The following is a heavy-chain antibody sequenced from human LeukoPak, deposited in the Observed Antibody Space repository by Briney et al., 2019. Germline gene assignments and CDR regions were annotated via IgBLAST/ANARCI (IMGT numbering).Heavy chain of an antibody. Sequence: SETLSLTCTVSTGSVSTSTYYWSWIRQPPGKGLEWIGEINHSGSTNYNPSLKSRVTISVDTSRNQFSLKLSSVTAADTAVYYCARGGGWIVVVPAAMVWFDPWGQGTLVTVSS. CDR1: TGSVSTSTYY. D-gene: IGHD2-2*01. J-gene: IGHJ5*02. CDR2: INHSGST. V-gene: IGHV4-39*07. CDR3: ARGGGWIVVVPAAMVWFDP.